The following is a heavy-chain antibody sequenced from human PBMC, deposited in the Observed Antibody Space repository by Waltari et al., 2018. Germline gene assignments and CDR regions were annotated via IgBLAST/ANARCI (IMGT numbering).Heavy chain of an antibody. Sequence: EVQLVESGGGLVQPGESLRLSCAASGFTFSSYEMNWVRQAPGKGLEWVSYISSSGSTIYYADSVKGRFTISRDNAKNSLYLQMNSLRAEDTAVYYCARSSIAAASDYWGQGTLVTVSS. CDR2: ISSSGSTI. J-gene: IGHJ4*02. CDR3: ARSSIAAASDY. V-gene: IGHV3-48*03. D-gene: IGHD6-13*01. CDR1: GFTFSSYE.